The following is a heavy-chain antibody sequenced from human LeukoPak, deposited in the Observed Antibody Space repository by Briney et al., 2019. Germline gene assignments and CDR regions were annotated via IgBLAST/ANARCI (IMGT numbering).Heavy chain of an antibody. Sequence: GASVKVSCKASGYTFTSYIINWVRQAPGQGLEWRGWINAYNGNTNYAQKLQGRVTMTTDTSTSTAYMELRSLRSDDTAVYYCARDRVSYSSSSGLRYWGQGTLVTVSS. CDR3: ARDRVSYSSSSGLRY. V-gene: IGHV1-18*04. CDR1: GYTFTSYI. J-gene: IGHJ4*02. CDR2: INAYNGNT. D-gene: IGHD6-13*01.